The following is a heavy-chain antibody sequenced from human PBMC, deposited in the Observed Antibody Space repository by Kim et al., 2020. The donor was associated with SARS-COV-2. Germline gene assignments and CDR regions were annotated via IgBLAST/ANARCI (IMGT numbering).Heavy chain of an antibody. D-gene: IGHD6-13*01. CDR1: GFTFSSYS. Sequence: GGSLRLSCAASGFTFSSYSMNWVRQAPGKGLEWVSSISCSNSYIYYAESVKGRFTISRDNAKNSLYLQMNSLRAEDTAMFYCARDLVPFSSSWYYFDYWGLGTLVTVSS. CDR2: ISCSNSYI. V-gene: IGHV3-21*01. J-gene: IGHJ4*02. CDR3: ARDLVPFSSSWYYFDY.